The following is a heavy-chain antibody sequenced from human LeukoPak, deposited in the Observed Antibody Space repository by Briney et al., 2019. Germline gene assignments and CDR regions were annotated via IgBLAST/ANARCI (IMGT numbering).Heavy chain of an antibody. CDR3: AKAARGGYWYFDL. V-gene: IGHV3-9*03. Sequence: GGSLRLSCAASTFTFSSYNMNWVRQAPGKGLEWVSGISWNSGSIGYADSVKGRFTISRDNAKNSLYLQMNSLRAEDMALYYCAKAARGGYWYFDLWGRGTLVTVSS. CDR2: ISWNSGSI. CDR1: TFTFSSYN. J-gene: IGHJ2*01.